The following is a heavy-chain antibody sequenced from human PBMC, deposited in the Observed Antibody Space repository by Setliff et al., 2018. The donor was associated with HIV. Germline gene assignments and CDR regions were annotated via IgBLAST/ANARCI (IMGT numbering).Heavy chain of an antibody. J-gene: IGHJ4*02. CDR3: VRDPIEGYPDYFDY. V-gene: IGHV3-33*01. CDR2: IWYDGSNK. Sequence: PGGSLRLSCAASGFTFSNYGMHWVRQAPGKGLEWVAVIWYDGSNKYYTDSVKGRFTISRDNSKNTLYVQMNSLRPEDTATYYCVRDPIEGYPDYFDYWGQGTLVTVSS. D-gene: IGHD1-26*01. CDR1: GFTFSNYG.